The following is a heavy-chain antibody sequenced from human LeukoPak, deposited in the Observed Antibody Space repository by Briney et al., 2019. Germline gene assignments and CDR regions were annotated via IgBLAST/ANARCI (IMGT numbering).Heavy chain of an antibody. V-gene: IGHV3-23*01. D-gene: IGHD3-22*01. Sequence: GGSLRLSCAASGFTFSSYAMSWVRQAPGKGLEWVSAISGSGGSTYYADSVKGRSTISRDNSKNTLYLQMNSLRAEDTAVYYCAKSYYDSSGYSPLTDYWGQGTLVTVSS. CDR3: AKSYYDSSGYSPLTDY. CDR1: GFTFSSYA. CDR2: ISGSGGST. J-gene: IGHJ4*02.